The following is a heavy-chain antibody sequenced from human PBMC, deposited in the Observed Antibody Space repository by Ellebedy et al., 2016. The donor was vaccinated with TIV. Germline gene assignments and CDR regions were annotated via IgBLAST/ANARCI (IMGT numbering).Heavy chain of an antibody. J-gene: IGHJ6*02. CDR3: ARAPPIITIFGVVTKIYGMDV. CDR1: GYTFTSYY. D-gene: IGHD3-3*01. V-gene: IGHV1-46*01. CDR2: INPSGGST. Sequence: ASVKVSXKASGYTFTSYYMHWVRQAPGQGLEWMGIINPSGGSTSYAQKFQGRVTMTRDTSTSTAYMELSSLRSEDTAVYYCARAPPIITIFGVVTKIYGMDVWGQGTTVTVSS.